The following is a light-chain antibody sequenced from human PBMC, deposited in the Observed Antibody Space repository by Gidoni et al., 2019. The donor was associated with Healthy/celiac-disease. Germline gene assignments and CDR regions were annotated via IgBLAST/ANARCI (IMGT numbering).Light chain of an antibody. V-gene: IGLV1-47*01. J-gene: IGLJ1*01. Sequence: QSVLTQPPSASGTPGQRVTISCSGSSSNIGSNYVYWYQQLPGPAPKLLIYRNNQRPSGVPDRFSGSKSGTSASLAISGLRSEDEADYYCAAWDDSLSGNYVFGTGTKVTVL. CDR1: SSNIGSNY. CDR3: AAWDDSLSGNYV. CDR2: RNN.